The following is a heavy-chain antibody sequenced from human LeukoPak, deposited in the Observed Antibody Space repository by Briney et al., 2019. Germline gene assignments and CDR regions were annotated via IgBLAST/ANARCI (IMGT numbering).Heavy chain of an antibody. D-gene: IGHD3-22*01. Sequence: GVSLRLSCAASGFTFSNYDMHWVPQAPGKGREWVAILSYDGSNKYFVDSVKGLYTISRDNYKNTLYLQMNSLRAEDTAVYYCAKGPDRSGYYSLDYWGQGTMVTVSS. CDR3: AKGPDRSGYYSLDY. V-gene: IGHV3-30*18. J-gene: IGHJ4*02. CDR2: LSYDGSNK. CDR1: GFTFSNYD.